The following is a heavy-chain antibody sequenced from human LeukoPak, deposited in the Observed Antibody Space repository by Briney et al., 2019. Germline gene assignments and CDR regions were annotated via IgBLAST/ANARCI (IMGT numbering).Heavy chain of an antibody. CDR2: ICHNGNT. CDR3: ARDGGYCSGGSCYSDY. Sequence: SETLSLTCTVSGYSITTGYCWAWMRQPPGKGLEWIGTICHNGNTYYNPSLKSRITLTLHTSKNQFSLKLSSVTAADTAVYYCARDGGYCSGGSCYSDYWGQGTLVTVSS. D-gene: IGHD2-15*01. CDR1: GYSITTGYC. V-gene: IGHV4-38-2*02. J-gene: IGHJ4*02.